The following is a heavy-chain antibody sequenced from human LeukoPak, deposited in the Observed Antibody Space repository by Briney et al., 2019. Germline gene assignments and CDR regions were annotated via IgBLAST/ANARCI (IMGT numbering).Heavy chain of an antibody. CDR2: ISYDGSNK. Sequence: GGSLRLSCAASGFTFSSYGMHWVRQAPGKGLEWVAVISYDGSNKYYADSVKGRFTISRDNSKNTLYLQMNSLRAEDTAVYYCAKGQSYSSIDAFDIWGQGTMVTVSS. V-gene: IGHV3-30*18. CDR1: GFTFSSYG. J-gene: IGHJ3*02. D-gene: IGHD3-10*01. CDR3: AKGQSYSSIDAFDI.